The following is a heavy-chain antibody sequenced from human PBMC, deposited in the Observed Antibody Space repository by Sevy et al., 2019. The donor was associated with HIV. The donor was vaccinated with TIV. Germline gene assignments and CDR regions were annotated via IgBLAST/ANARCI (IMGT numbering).Heavy chain of an antibody. Sequence: GGSLRLSCVTSGFTSKKFGMHWVRQAPGKGPEWVAIISYDESKKYYADSVKGRFTISRDISKNTLYLQMDRLTTEDTAVYYCALSRYDFWSGYPYYFDYWGQGTLVTVSS. CDR1: GFTSKKFG. CDR2: ISYDESKK. D-gene: IGHD3-3*01. CDR3: ALSRYDFWSGYPYYFDY. V-gene: IGHV3-30*03. J-gene: IGHJ4*02.